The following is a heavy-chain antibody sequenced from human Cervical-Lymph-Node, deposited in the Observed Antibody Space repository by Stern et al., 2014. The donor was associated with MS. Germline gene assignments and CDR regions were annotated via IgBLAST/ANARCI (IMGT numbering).Heavy chain of an antibody. CDR1: GFTFSSYS. Sequence: EVPLVESGGGLVTPGGSLRLSCAASGFTFSSYSMNWVRQAPGQGLEWVASISSGGSYIYYADSLKGRFTISRDNAKNSLYLQMNSLRAEDTAVYYCARGRGGNYRYYFDYWGQGTLVTVSS. D-gene: IGHD4-23*01. CDR2: ISSGGSYI. CDR3: ARGRGGNYRYYFDY. V-gene: IGHV3-21*01. J-gene: IGHJ4*02.